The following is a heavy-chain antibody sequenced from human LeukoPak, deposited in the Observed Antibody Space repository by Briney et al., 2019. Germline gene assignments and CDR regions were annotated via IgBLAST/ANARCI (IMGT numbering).Heavy chain of an antibody. Sequence: ASVKVSCKASGYTFTGYYMHWVRQAPGQGLEWMGWINPNSGGTNYAQKFQGWVTMTRDTSISTAYMELSRLRSDDTAVYYCARGYDILTGYLDYWGQGTLVTVSS. CDR1: GYTFTGYY. CDR3: ARGYDILTGYLDY. J-gene: IGHJ4*02. D-gene: IGHD3-9*01. CDR2: INPNSGGT. V-gene: IGHV1-2*04.